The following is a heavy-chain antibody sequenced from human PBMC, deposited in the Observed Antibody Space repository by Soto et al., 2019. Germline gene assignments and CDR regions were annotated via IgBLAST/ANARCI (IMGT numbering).Heavy chain of an antibody. J-gene: IGHJ4*02. V-gene: IGHV3-23*01. CDR3: AKDNTAMAGPLLGY. CDR2: ISGSGGST. CDR1: GFTFSSYA. Sequence: GGSLRLSCAASGFTFSSYAMIWVRQAPGKGLEWVSAISGSGGSTYYADSVKGRFTISRDNSKNTLYLQMNSLRAEDTAVYYCAKDNTAMAGPLLGYWGQGTLVTVS. D-gene: IGHD5-18*01.